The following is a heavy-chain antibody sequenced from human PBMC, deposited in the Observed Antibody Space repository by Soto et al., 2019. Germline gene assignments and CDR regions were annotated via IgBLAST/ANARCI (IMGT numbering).Heavy chain of an antibody. Sequence: PVGSLRLSCAASGFTFSSYAMSWVRQAPGKGLEWVSAISGSGGSTYYADSVKGRFTISRDNSKNTLYLQMNSLRAEDTAVYYCAKDPLTYYYDSSGYYHDYWGQGTLVTVSS. CDR3: AKDPLTYYYDSSGYYHDY. V-gene: IGHV3-23*01. D-gene: IGHD3-22*01. J-gene: IGHJ4*02. CDR1: GFTFSSYA. CDR2: ISGSGGST.